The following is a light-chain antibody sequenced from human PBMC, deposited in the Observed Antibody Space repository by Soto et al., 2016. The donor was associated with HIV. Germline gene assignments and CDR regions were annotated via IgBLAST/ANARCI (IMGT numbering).Light chain of an antibody. V-gene: IGKV1-17*01. CDR1: QGIRND. CDR2: AAS. Sequence: DIQMTQSPSSLSASVGDRVTITCRASQGIRNDLDWYQQKPGKAPKRLIYAASSLQSGVPSRFSGSGSGTELTLTISSLQPEDFVTYYCLQHNNYPYTFGQGTKVEIK. CDR3: LQHNNYPYT. J-gene: IGKJ2*01.